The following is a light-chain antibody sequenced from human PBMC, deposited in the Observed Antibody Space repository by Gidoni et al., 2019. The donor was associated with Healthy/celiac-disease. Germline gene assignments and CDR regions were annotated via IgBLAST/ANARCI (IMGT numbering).Light chain of an antibody. CDR2: DVS. CDR3: SSYTSSSTYV. J-gene: IGLJ1*01. V-gene: IGLV2-14*03. CDR1: SSDVGGYNY. Sequence: QSALLQPATVPGSPGQSITISCTGTSSDVGGYNYVSWYQQHPGKAPKLMIYDVSNRPSWVSNRFSGSKSGNTASLTISGLQAEDEADYYCSSYTSSSTYVFGTGTKVTVL.